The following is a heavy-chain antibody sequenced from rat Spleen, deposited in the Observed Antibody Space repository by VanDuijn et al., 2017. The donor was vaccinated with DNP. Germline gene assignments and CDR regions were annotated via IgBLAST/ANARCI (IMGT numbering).Heavy chain of an antibody. Sequence: EVHLVESGGGLVQPGRSLKLSCVASGFTFSNYWMTWIRQAPEKGLEWVASITYDGSTTYYRDSVKGRFTISRDNVKSTLYLQMDSLRSEDTATYYCASGRIFFDYWGQGVMVTVSS. D-gene: IGHD4-3*01. CDR2: ITYDGSTT. J-gene: IGHJ2*01. CDR1: GFTFSNYW. CDR3: ASGRIFFDY. V-gene: IGHV5-31*01.